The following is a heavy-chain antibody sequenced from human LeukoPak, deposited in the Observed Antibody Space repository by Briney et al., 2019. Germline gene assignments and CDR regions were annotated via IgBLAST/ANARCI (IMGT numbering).Heavy chain of an antibody. CDR3: ARGSRFTVRPSNPTLGYFDY. CDR2: IIPIFGTA. J-gene: IGHJ4*02. D-gene: IGHD3-16*02. V-gene: IGHV1-69*01. CDR1: GGTFISYA. Sequence: SVKVSCKASGGTFISYAISWVRQAPGQGGEWMGGIIPIFGTANYAQKFQGRVTITADESTSTAYMELSSLRSEDTAVYYCARGSRFTVRPSNPTLGYFDYWGQGTLVTVSS.